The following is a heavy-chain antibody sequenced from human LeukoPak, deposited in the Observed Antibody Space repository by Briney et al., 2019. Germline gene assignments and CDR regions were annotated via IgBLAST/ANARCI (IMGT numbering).Heavy chain of an antibody. CDR2: INWNGGST. J-gene: IGHJ4*02. V-gene: IGHV3-20*04. CDR1: GFTFSSYW. D-gene: IGHD4-17*01. Sequence: GGSLRLSCAASGFTFSSYWMSWVRQAPGKGLEWVSGINWNGGSTGYADSVKGRFTISRDNAKNSLYLQMNSLRAEDTALYYCARPLETLTTVTSSYFDYWGQGTLVTVSS. CDR3: ARPLETLTTVTSSYFDY.